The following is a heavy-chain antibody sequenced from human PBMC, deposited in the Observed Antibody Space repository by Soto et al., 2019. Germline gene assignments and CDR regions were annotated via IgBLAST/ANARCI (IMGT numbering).Heavy chain of an antibody. Sequence: QVQLQESGPGLVKPSETLSLTCTVSGGSVSSGSYYWSWIRQPPGKGLEWIGYIYYSGSTNYNPSLKSRVTISVDTSKNQFSLKLSAVTAADTAVYYCARKKEGRAPPYYYYGMDVWGQGTTVTVSS. CDR1: GGSVSSGSYY. CDR3: ARKKEGRAPPYYYYGMDV. V-gene: IGHV4-61*01. J-gene: IGHJ6*02. CDR2: IYYSGST.